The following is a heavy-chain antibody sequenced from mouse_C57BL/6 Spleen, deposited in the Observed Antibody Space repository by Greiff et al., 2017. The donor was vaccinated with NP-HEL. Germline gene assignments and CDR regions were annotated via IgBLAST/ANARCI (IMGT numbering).Heavy chain of an antibody. D-gene: IGHD1-1*01. CDR2: IYPGNSDT. J-gene: IGHJ2*01. CDR3: TRGYYGSSQYYFDY. Sequence: EVQLQQSGTVLARPGASVKMSCKTSGYTFTSYWMHWVKQRPGQGLEWIGAIYPGNSDTSYNQKFKGKAKLTAVTSASTAYMELSSLTNEDSAVYYCTRGYYGSSQYYFDYWGQGTTLTVSS. CDR1: GYTFTSYW. V-gene: IGHV1-5*01.